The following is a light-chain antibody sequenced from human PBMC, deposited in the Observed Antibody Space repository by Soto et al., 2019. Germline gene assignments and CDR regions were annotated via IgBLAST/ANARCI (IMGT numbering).Light chain of an antibody. J-gene: IGLJ3*02. CDR3: SSYTNSNTRV. CDR1: SSDVGGYTY. CDR2: QVS. Sequence: QSVLTQPASVSGSPGQSITISCTGTSSDVGGYTYVSWYQQHPGKAPKLMIYQVSNRLSGVSNRFSGSKSGNTASLTISGLQTEDEADYYCSSYTNSNTRVFGGGTKLTVL. V-gene: IGLV2-14*01.